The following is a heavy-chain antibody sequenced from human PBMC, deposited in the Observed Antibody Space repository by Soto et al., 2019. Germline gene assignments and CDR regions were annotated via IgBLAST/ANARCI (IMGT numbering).Heavy chain of an antibody. V-gene: IGHV3-11*05. J-gene: IGHJ4*02. D-gene: IGHD6-13*01. Sequence: QVQLVESGGGLVKPGGSLRLSCAVSGFTFSDYYMTWIRQAPGKGLEWVSSISSSTSHTNYADSVEGRFTISRDNAKNSRFLQMNSVRAEDTAVYYCARGRGAAADYFDFWGQGTLVTVSS. CDR2: ISSSTSHT. CDR3: ARGRGAAADYFDF. CDR1: GFTFSDYY.